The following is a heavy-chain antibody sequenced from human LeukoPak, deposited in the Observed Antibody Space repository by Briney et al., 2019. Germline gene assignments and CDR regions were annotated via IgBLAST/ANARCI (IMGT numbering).Heavy chain of an antibody. J-gene: IGHJ4*02. V-gene: IGHV1-18*01. CDR1: GYTFKSYG. Sequence: ASVKVSCKASGYTFKSYGISWVRQAPGQGLEGMGWISAYNGNTNYARKLQGRVTMTTDTSTSTASMELRSLRSDDTAVYYCARDVWFGERNFDYWGQGTLVTVSS. CDR2: ISAYNGNT. D-gene: IGHD3-10*01. CDR3: ARDVWFGERNFDY.